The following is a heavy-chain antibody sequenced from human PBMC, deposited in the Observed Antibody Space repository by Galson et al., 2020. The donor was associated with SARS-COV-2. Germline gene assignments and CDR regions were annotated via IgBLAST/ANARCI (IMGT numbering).Heavy chain of an antibody. D-gene: IGHD3-16*02. V-gene: IGHV3-30*01. J-gene: IGHJ4*02. CDR1: GFTFSSYA. CDR3: AKELSLYGLDY. Sequence: GGSLRLSCAASGFTFSSYAMHWVRQAPGKGLEWVAVISYDGSNKYYADSVKGRFTISRDNSKNTLYLQMNSLRAEDTAVYYCAKELSLYGLDYWGQGTLVTVSS. CDR2: ISYDGSNK.